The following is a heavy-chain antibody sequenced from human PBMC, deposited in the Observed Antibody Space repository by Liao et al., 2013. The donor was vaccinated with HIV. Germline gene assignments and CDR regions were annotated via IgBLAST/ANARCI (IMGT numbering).Heavy chain of an antibody. CDR3: ARGTYDYSTFDAFDI. V-gene: IGHV4-59*08. J-gene: IGHJ3*02. D-gene: IGHD4-11*01. CDR1: GGSIRSYY. CDR2: VYYSGST. Sequence: QVQLQESGPGLVKPSETLSLTCTVSGGSIRSYYWIWIRQPPGKRLEWIGYVYYSGSTKYNPSLESRVTISVDTSKNQFSLKLSSVTAADTAVYYCARGTYDYSTFDAFDIWGQGTMVTVSS.